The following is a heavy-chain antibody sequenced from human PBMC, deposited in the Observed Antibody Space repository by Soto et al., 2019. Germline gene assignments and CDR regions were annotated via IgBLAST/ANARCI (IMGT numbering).Heavy chain of an antibody. CDR1: GSMFNDYA. Sequence: GSLKPSCPTSGSMFNDYAMYWVRQAPGQGLEWVAMISSDGNHQFYVDNVRGRFTVSRDNSKNTLNLQMNSLRPEDTAVYYCSRGTYYPQSSGLHADYWGPGTVVTVYS. D-gene: IGHD3-22*01. J-gene: IGHJ4*02. CDR3: SRGTYYPQSSGLHADY. CDR2: ISSDGNHQ. V-gene: IGHV3-30*03.